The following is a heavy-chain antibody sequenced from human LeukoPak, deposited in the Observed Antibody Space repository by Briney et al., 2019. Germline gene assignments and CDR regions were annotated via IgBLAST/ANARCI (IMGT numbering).Heavy chain of an antibody. V-gene: IGHV4-59*12. CDR3: ARDRAAAGVDY. J-gene: IGHJ4*02. CDR1: GGSISSYY. D-gene: IGHD6-13*01. Sequence: SETLSLTCTVSGGSISSYYWSWIRQPPGKGLEWIGYIYYSGSTNYNPSLKSRVTISVDTSKNQFSLKLSSVTAAETAVYYCARDRAAAGVDYWGQGTLVTVSS. CDR2: IYYSGST.